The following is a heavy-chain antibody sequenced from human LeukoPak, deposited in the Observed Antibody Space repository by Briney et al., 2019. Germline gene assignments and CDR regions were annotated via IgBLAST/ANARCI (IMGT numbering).Heavy chain of an antibody. V-gene: IGHV3-11*04. CDR3: ARDGTGLRYFDWMFAFDI. J-gene: IGHJ3*02. CDR1: GFTFSDYY. CDR2: ISSSGSTI. Sequence: GGSLRLSCAASGFTFSDYYMSWIRQAPGKGLEWVSYISSSGSTIYYADSVKGRFTISRDNAKNSLYLQMNSLRAEDTAVYYCARDGTGLRYFDWMFAFDIWGQGTMVTVSS. D-gene: IGHD3-9*01.